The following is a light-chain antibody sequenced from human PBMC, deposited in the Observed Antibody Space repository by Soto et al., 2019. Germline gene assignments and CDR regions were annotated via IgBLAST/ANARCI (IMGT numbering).Light chain of an antibody. CDR1: QSVSSSY. CDR3: QQYGSSPPIT. J-gene: IGKJ5*01. V-gene: IGKV3-20*01. CDR2: GAS. Sequence: EIFFTHCPWTLSLSPCERASLSFSAGQSVSSSYLAWYQQKPGQAPRLLIYGASSRATGIPDRFSGSGSGTDFTLTISRLEPEDFAVYYCQQYGSSPPITFGQGTRLEIK.